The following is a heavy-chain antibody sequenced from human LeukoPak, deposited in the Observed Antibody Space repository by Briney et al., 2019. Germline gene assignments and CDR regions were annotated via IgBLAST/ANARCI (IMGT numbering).Heavy chain of an antibody. CDR2: ISYDGSNK. V-gene: IGHV3-30-3*01. CDR3: ARGRSVVVPAAIGY. J-gene: IGHJ4*02. D-gene: IGHD2-2*01. Sequence: GGSLRLSCAASGFTFSSYAMHWVRQAPGKGLEWVAVISYDGSNKYYADSVKGRFTVSRDNSKNTLYLQMNSLRAEDTAVYYCARGRSVVVPAAIGYWGQGTLVTVSS. CDR1: GFTFSSYA.